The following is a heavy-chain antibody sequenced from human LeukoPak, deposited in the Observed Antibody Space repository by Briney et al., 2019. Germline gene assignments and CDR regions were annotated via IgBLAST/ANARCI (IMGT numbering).Heavy chain of an antibody. CDR1: GGSISSGDYY. Sequence: SQTLSLTCTVSGGSISSGDYYWSWIRQPPGKGLEWIGYIYYSGSTYYNPSLKSRVTISVDTSKNQFSLKLSSVTAADTAVYYCAREAIRVDLNFFDHWGQGTLVTVSS. CDR2: IYYSGST. J-gene: IGHJ4*02. D-gene: IGHD5-12*01. CDR3: AREAIRVDLNFFDH. V-gene: IGHV4-30-4*01.